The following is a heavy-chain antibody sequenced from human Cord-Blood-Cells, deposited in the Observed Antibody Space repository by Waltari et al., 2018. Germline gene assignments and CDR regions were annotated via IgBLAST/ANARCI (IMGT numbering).Heavy chain of an antibody. CDR3: ARALFTYYGYTTGFDY. V-gene: IGHV3-21*01. J-gene: IGHJ4*02. CDR1: GFTFSSYS. CDR2: ISSSSSYI. Sequence: EVQLVESGGGLVKPGGSLRLSCAASGFTFSSYSMNWVRQAPGKGLEWVSSISSSSSYIYYADSVKGRFTIARDNAKNSLYLQMNSLRAEDTAVYYCARALFTYYGYTTGFDYCGQGTLVTVSS. D-gene: IGHD3-22*01.